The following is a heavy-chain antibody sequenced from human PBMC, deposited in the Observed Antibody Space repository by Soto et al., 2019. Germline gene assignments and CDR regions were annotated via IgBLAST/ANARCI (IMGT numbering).Heavy chain of an antibody. D-gene: IGHD3-10*01. J-gene: IGHJ6*02. CDR3: AGGGVRGVITRTRDYYGMDV. V-gene: IGHV5-51*01. CDR2: IYPGDSAT. Sequence: PGESLKISCKGSGYSFTSYWIGWVRQMPGKRLEWMGIIYPGDSATKYSPSFQGQVTISVDTSISTAYLQWSSLKASDTAMYYCAGGGVRGVITRTRDYYGMDVWGQGTTVTVSS. CDR1: GYSFTSYW.